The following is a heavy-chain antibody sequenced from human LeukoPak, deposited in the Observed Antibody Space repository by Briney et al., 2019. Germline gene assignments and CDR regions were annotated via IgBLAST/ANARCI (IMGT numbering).Heavy chain of an antibody. CDR3: ARDIRDYYGSGSY. D-gene: IGHD3-10*01. CDR2: ISYDGSNK. CDR1: GFTFSSYA. V-gene: IGHV3-30-3*01. J-gene: IGHJ3*01. Sequence: PGRSLRLSCAASGFTFSSYAMHWVRQAPGKGLEWVAVISYDGSNKYYADSVKGRFTISRDNSKNTLYLQMNSLRAEDTAVYYCARDIRDYYGSGSYWGQGTMVTVSS.